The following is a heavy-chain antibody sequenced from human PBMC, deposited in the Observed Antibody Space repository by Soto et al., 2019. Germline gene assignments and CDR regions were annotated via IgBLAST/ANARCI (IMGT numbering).Heavy chain of an antibody. V-gene: IGHV4-31*03. D-gene: IGHD5-12*01. CDR3: ARVDSGYDANWFDP. J-gene: IGHJ5*02. Sequence: QVQLQESGPGLVKPSQTLSLTCTVSGGSISSGGYYWSWIRQHPGKGLEWIGYIYYSGSTYYNPSLTSRVTISVDTSKNQFSLKLSSVTAADTAVYYCARVDSGYDANWFDPWGQGTLVTVSS. CDR2: IYYSGST. CDR1: GGSISSGGYY.